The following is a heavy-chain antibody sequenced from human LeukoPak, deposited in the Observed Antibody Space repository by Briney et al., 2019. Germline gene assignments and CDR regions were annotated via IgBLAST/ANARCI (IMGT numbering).Heavy chain of an antibody. CDR3: ARHLHGLVVPAAIDY. Sequence: SETLSLTCTVSGGSISSGSYYWGWIRQPPGKGLEWIGSIYYSGSTYYNPSLKSRVTISVDTSKNQFSLKLSSVTAADTAVYYCARHLHGLVVPAAIDYWGQGTLVTVSS. J-gene: IGHJ4*02. D-gene: IGHD2-2*01. CDR1: GGSISSGSYY. V-gene: IGHV4-39*01. CDR2: IYYSGST.